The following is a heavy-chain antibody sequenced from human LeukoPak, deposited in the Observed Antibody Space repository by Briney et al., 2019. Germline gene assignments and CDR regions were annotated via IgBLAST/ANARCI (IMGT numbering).Heavy chain of an antibody. J-gene: IGHJ4*02. Sequence: GGSLRLSCAASGFTVSSNYMSWVRQAPGKGLEWVSVIYSGGSTYYADSVKGRFTISRDNAKNSLYLQMNSLRAEDTALYYCAKDIYYGSGKGSLDYWGQGTLVTVSS. CDR1: GFTVSSNY. CDR2: IYSGGST. CDR3: AKDIYYGSGKGSLDY. V-gene: IGHV3-53*05. D-gene: IGHD3-10*01.